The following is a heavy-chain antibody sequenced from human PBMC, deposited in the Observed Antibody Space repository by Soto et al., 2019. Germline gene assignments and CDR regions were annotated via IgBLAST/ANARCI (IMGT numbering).Heavy chain of an antibody. J-gene: IGHJ4*01. D-gene: IGHD3-3*01. CDR2: ISSSSSTI. CDR3: ANSYDLPQN. V-gene: IGHV3-48*01. Sequence: EVQLVEFGGGLVQPGGSLRLSCAASGFTFSSYSMNWVRQAPGKGLEWVSYISSSSSTIYYADSVKGRFTISRDNAKNSLYLQMNSLRAEDTAVYYCANSYDLPQNWGHGTLVTVSS. CDR1: GFTFSSYS.